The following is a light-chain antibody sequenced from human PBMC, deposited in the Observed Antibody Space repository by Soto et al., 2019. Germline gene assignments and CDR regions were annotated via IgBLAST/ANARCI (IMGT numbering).Light chain of an antibody. CDR2: DAS. CDR1: QGIRND. V-gene: IGKV1-17*01. CDR3: QQYNSYSPLT. Sequence: IQMTQSPSSLSASVGDIVTITCRASQGIRNDLGWYQQKPGKAPKLLIYDASSLESGVPSRFSGSGSGTEFTLTISSLQPDDFATYYCQQYNSYSPLTFGGGTKVDIK. J-gene: IGKJ4*01.